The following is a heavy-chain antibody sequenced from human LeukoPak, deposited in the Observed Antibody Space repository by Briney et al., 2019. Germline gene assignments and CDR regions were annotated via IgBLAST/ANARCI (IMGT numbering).Heavy chain of an antibody. CDR1: GYTFTSYD. Sequence: ASVKVSCKASGYTFTSYDINWVRQATGQGLEWMGWMNPNSGNTGYAQKFQGRVTMTRNTSISTAYMKLSSLRSEDTAVYYCAKGTLTMVRGVRVVTYGMDVWGQGTTVTVSS. D-gene: IGHD3-10*01. J-gene: IGHJ6*02. CDR2: MNPNSGNT. V-gene: IGHV1-8*01. CDR3: AKGTLTMVRGVRVVTYGMDV.